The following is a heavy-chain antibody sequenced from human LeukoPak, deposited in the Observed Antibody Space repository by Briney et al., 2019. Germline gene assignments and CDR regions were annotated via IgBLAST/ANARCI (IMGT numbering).Heavy chain of an antibody. J-gene: IGHJ5*02. CDR3: ARVKALYDILTGYYLIGFDP. CDR1: GGSISSSNW. Sequence: SETLSLTCAVSGGSISSSNWWSWVRQPPGKGLEWIGEIYHSGSTNYNPSLKSRVTISVDKSKNQFSLKLSSVTAADTAVYYCARVKALYDILTGYYLIGFDPWGQGTLVTVSS. D-gene: IGHD3-9*01. CDR2: IYHSGST. V-gene: IGHV4-4*02.